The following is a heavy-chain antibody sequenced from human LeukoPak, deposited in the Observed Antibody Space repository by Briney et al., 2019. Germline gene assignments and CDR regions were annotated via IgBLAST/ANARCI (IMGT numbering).Heavy chain of an antibody. CDR3: ARDMVRGVIHDY. CDR2: IYYSGSI. J-gene: IGHJ4*02. D-gene: IGHD3-10*01. Sequence: SETLSLTCTVSGGSLSSYYWSWIRQPPGKGLEWIGYIYYSGSINYNPSLKSRVTISVDTSKNQFSLKLSSVTAADTAVYYCARDMVRGVIHDYWGQGTLVTVSS. CDR1: GGSLSSYY. V-gene: IGHV4-59*01.